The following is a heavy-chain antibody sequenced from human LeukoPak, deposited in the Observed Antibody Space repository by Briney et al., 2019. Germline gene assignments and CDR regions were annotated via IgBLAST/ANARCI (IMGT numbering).Heavy chain of an antibody. CDR2: ISSSSSYI. V-gene: IGHV3-21*04. J-gene: IGHJ3*02. CDR1: GFTFSSYS. Sequence: GGSLRLSCAASGFTFSSYSMNWVRQAPGKGLEWVSFISSSSSYIYYADSVKGRFTISRDNSKNTLYLQMNSLRAEDTAVYYCASVLSGSYEAFDIWGQGTMVTVSS. CDR3: ASVLSGSYEAFDI. D-gene: IGHD1-26*01.